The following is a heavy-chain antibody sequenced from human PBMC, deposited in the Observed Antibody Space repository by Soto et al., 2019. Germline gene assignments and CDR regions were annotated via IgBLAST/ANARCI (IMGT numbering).Heavy chain of an antibody. D-gene: IGHD6-6*01. Sequence: EVQLVESGGVVVQPGGSLRLSCAASGFTFDDYAMHWVRQAPGKGLEWVSLISWDGGSTYYADSVKGRFTISRDNSKNSLYLQMNSLRAEDTALYYCAKGRGTARPKYYYYYYGMDVWGQGTTVTVSS. J-gene: IGHJ6*02. CDR3: AKGRGTARPKYYYYYYGMDV. CDR1: GFTFDDYA. CDR2: ISWDGGST. V-gene: IGHV3-43D*04.